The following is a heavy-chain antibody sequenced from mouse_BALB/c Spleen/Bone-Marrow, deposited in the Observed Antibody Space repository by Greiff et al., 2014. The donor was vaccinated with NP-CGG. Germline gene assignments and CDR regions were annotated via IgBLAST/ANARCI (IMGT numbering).Heavy chain of an antibody. CDR1: GYSITSGYY. CDR2: ISYDGSN. CDR3: AKMGYAMDY. V-gene: IGHV3-6*02. J-gene: IGHJ4*01. Sequence: EESGPGLVKPSQSLSLTCSVTGYSITSGYYWNWIRQFPGNKLEWMGYISYDGSNNYNPSLKNRISITRDTSKNQFFLKLNSVTTEDTATYYCAKMGYAMDYWGQGTSVTVSS.